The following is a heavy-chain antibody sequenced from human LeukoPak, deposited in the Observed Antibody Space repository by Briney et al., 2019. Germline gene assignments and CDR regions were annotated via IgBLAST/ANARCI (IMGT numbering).Heavy chain of an antibody. Sequence: SQTLSLTCAVSGGSISSGGYSWSWIRQPPGKGLEWIGCIYHSGSTYYNPSLKSRVTISVDRSKNQFSLKLSSVTAADTAVYYCARSYCSSTSCYFNWFDPWGQGTLVTVSS. CDR2: IYHSGST. CDR3: ARSYCSSTSCYFNWFDP. D-gene: IGHD2-2*01. J-gene: IGHJ5*02. V-gene: IGHV4-30-2*01. CDR1: GGSISSGGYS.